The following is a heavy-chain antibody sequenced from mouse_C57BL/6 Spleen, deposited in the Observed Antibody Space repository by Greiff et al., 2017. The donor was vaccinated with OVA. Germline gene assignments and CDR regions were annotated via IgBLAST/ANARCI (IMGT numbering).Heavy chain of an antibody. CDR2: INPYNGGT. CDR3: ARSDDGYFAY. CDR1: GYTFTDYY. Sequence: EVKLMESGPVLVKPGASVKMSCKASGYTFTDYYMNWVKQSHGKSLEWIGVINPYNGGTSYNQKFKGKATLTVDKSSSTAYMELNSLTSEDSAVYYCARSDDGYFAYWGQGTLVTVSA. D-gene: IGHD2-3*01. V-gene: IGHV1-19*01. J-gene: IGHJ3*01.